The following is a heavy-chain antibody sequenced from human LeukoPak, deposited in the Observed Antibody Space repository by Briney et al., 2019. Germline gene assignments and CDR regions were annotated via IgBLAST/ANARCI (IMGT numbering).Heavy chain of an antibody. V-gene: IGHV3-23*01. CDR2: ISGTGGTA. CDR3: AKMNARGIAVAGSGIIDY. CDR1: GFTFSSYS. Sequence: PGGSLRLSCAASGFTFSSYSMNWVRQAPGKGLEWVSAISGTGGTAYYADSVKGRFTISRDNSKNTLYLQVNSLRVEDTAVYYCAKMNARGIAVAGSGIIDYWGQGTLVTVSS. D-gene: IGHD6-19*01. J-gene: IGHJ4*02.